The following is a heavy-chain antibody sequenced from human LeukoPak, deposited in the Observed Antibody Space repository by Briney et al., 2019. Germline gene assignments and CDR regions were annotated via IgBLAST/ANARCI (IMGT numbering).Heavy chain of an antibody. CDR3: AKTYYYDPFDF. Sequence: PSETLSLTCTVSGGSISNSGYYWGWIRQPPGKGLEWIGNIYYSGSTYYNPSLKSRVTVSVDTSKNQFSLKLSSVTAADTAVYYCAKTYYYDPFDFWGQGTLVTVSS. CDR1: GGSISNSGYY. D-gene: IGHD3-22*01. J-gene: IGHJ4*02. CDR2: IYYSGST. V-gene: IGHV4-39*01.